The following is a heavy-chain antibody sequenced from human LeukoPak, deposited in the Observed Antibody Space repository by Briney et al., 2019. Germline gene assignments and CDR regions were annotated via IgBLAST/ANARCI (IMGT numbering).Heavy chain of an antibody. Sequence: ASVKVSCKASGYTFTGYYMHWVRQAPGQGLEWMGWINPNSGGTNYAQKFQGRVTMTRDTSISTAYMELSRLRSDDTAVYYCARSSRSETDYYYGMDVWGQGTTVTVSS. CDR2: INPNSGGT. CDR3: ARSSRSETDYYYGMDV. V-gene: IGHV1-2*02. CDR1: GYTFTGYY. J-gene: IGHJ6*02.